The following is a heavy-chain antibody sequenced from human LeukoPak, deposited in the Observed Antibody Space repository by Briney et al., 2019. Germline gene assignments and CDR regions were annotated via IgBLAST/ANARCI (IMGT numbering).Heavy chain of an antibody. CDR2: INHSGST. CDR3: ARRQAYDSSGQYRDYYYYYYMDV. D-gene: IGHD3-22*01. CDR1: GGSFSGYY. J-gene: IGHJ6*03. V-gene: IGHV4-34*01. Sequence: SETLSLTCAVYGGSFSGYYWSWIRQPPGKGREGIGEINHSGSTNYNPSIKSRVTISVDTSKNQFSLKLSSVTAADTAVYYCARRQAYDSSGQYRDYYYYYYMDVWGKGTTVTVSS.